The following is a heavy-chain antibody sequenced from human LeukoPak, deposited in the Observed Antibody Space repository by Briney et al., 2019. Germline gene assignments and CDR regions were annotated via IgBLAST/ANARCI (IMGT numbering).Heavy chain of an antibody. V-gene: IGHV3-74*01. CDR1: GFTFSSYW. CDR2: INSDGSST. D-gene: IGHD4-17*01. J-gene: IGHJ4*02. Sequence: PGGSLRLSCAASGFTFSSYWMHWVRQAPGKGLVWVSRINSDGSSTSYADSVKGRITISRDNAKNTLYLQMNSLRAEDTAVYYCARVGDYYGDYVRFDYWGQGTLATVSS. CDR3: ARVGDYYGDYVRFDY.